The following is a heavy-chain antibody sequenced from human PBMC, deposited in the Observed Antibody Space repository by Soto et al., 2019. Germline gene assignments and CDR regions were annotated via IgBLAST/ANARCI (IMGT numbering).Heavy chain of an antibody. V-gene: IGHV1-69*12. J-gene: IGHJ6*02. D-gene: IGHD3-3*02. CDR3: ARDKGRPQLGGNYYYITDV. Sequence: QVHLVQSGAEVKKPGSSVKVSCKVSGGTFTTFVIAWVRQAPEQGLDWMGGFIPVFREPDYAQKFQGRVTITANESVRTVYMELNGLRSEDTAVYYCARDKGRPQLGGNYYYITDVWGQGTSVTVSS. CDR1: GGTFTTFV. CDR2: FIPVFREP.